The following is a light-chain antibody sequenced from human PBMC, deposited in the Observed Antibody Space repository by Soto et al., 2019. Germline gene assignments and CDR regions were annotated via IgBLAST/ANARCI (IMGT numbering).Light chain of an antibody. Sequence: EIVMTQSPATLSVSPGERATLSCRASQSVSSNLAWYQQKPGQAPRLLIYGASTRATGSPARFSGSGSGTEFTLTISSLQSEDFAVYYCQQYNNWPPVFGPGTKVDIK. CDR3: QQYNNWPPV. V-gene: IGKV3-15*01. CDR2: GAS. J-gene: IGKJ3*01. CDR1: QSVSSN.